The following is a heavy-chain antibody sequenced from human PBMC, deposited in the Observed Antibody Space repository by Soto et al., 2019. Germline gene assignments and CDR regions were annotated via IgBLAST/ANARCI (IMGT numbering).Heavy chain of an antibody. Sequence: EVQLLESGGGLVQPGGALRLSCAASGFTFSSHAMSWVRQAPGKGLEWISSISAGSEGAYYADSVRGRFTISRDTSNNTLYLRMNSLRAADMDVYYCARDLWWYLHWGQGTLVTVSS. J-gene: IGHJ4*02. CDR2: ISAGSEGA. V-gene: IGHV3-23*01. D-gene: IGHD2-15*01. CDR1: GFTFSSHA. CDR3: ARDLWWYLH.